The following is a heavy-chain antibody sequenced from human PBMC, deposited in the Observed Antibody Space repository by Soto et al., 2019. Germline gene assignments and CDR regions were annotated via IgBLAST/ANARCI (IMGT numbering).Heavy chain of an antibody. D-gene: IGHD3-10*01. CDR1: GYTFTSYG. CDR3: ARPRAIEFGEFNWLGP. J-gene: IGHJ5*02. V-gene: IGHV1-18*01. Sequence: AASVKVSCKASGYTFTSYGISWVRQAPGQGLEWMGWISAYNGNTNYAQKLQGRVTMTTDTSTSTAYMELRSLRSDDTAVYYCARPRAIEFGEFNWLGPWHRRTLVTVAS. CDR2: ISAYNGNT.